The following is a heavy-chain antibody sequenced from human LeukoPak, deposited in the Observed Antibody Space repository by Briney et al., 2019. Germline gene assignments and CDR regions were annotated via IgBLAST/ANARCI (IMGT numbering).Heavy chain of an antibody. J-gene: IGHJ4*02. CDR3: AVGGGYSSSWYTPFDY. Sequence: PGGSLRLSCAASGFTFSSYAMSWVRQAPGKGLEWVAFIRYDGSNKYYADSVKGRFTISRDNSKNTLYLQMNSLRAEDTAVYYCAVGGGYSSSWYTPFDYWGQGTLVTVSS. CDR2: IRYDGSNK. V-gene: IGHV3-30*02. D-gene: IGHD6-13*01. CDR1: GFTFSSYA.